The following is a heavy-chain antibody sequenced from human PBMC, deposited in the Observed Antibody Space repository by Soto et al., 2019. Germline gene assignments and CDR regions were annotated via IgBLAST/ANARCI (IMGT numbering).Heavy chain of an antibody. D-gene: IGHD4-17*01. CDR3: AKAARMTTLYKFDF. CDR2: ISDSGGTT. Sequence: VGSLRLSCAASGFTFSSFGMNWVRQAPGKGLEWVSLISDSGGTTMYADSVKGRFTTSRDNSKDTLYPQMNSLTAEDTAVYYCAKAARMTTLYKFDFWGQGTLVTVSS. V-gene: IGHV3-23*01. J-gene: IGHJ4*02. CDR1: GFTFSSFG.